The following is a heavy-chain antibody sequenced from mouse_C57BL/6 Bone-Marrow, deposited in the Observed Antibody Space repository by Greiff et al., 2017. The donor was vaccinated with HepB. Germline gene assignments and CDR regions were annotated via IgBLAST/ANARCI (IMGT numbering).Heavy chain of an antibody. V-gene: IGHV3-6*01. D-gene: IGHD1-1*01. J-gene: IGHJ2*01. CDR3: ARDEESYYYGSSG. CDR2: ISYDGSN. CDR1: GYSITSGYY. Sequence: LQESGPGLVKPSQSLSLTCSVTGYSITSGYYWNWIRQFPGNKLEWMGYISYDGSNNYNPSLKNRISITRDTSKNQFFLKLNSVTTEDTATYYCARDEESYYYGSSGWGQGTTLTVSS.